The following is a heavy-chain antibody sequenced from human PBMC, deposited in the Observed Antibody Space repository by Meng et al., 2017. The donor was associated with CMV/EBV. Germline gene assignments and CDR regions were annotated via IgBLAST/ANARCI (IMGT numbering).Heavy chain of an antibody. Sequence: GESLKISCAASGFTFSDYYMSWIRQAPGKGLEWVSYISSSGSTIYYADSVKGRFTISRDNAKNSLYLQMNSLRAEDTAVYYCARDRQWLRFLWSYGMDVWGQGTTVTVSS. V-gene: IGHV3-11*04. CDR2: ISSSGSTI. D-gene: IGHD5-12*01. CDR3: ARDRQWLRFLWSYGMDV. J-gene: IGHJ6*02. CDR1: GFTFSDYY.